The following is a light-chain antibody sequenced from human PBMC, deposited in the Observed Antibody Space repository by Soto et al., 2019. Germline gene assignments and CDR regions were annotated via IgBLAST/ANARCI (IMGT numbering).Light chain of an antibody. Sequence: DIQMTQSPSTLSASVGDRVSITCRASQSISSWLAWYQQKPGTAPKLLIYEASSFESGVPSRFGGSGSGKEFTLTISSLQPDDFATYYCQQYYSYRTFGQGTKVEIK. CDR2: EAS. CDR3: QQYYSYRT. CDR1: QSISSW. V-gene: IGKV1-5*03. J-gene: IGKJ1*01.